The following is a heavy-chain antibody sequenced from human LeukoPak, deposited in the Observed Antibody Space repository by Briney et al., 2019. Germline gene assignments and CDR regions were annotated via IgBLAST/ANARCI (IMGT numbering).Heavy chain of an antibody. CDR3: ARTSYSSGWYHAFDI. D-gene: IGHD6-19*01. Sequence: SETLSLTCTVSGGSISSYYWSWIRQPPGKGLEWIGYIYYSGSTNYNPSLKSRVTISVDTSKNQFSLQLSSVTAADTAVYYCARTSYSSGWYHAFDIWGQGTMVTVSS. J-gene: IGHJ3*02. V-gene: IGHV4-59*01. CDR1: GGSISSYY. CDR2: IYYSGST.